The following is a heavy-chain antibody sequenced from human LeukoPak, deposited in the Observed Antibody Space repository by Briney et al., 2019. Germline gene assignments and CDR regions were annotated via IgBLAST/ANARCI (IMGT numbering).Heavy chain of an antibody. CDR1: GGTFSSYV. CDR3: ARGRYYDFWSGYYLGSSDSNWFDP. J-gene: IGHJ5*02. V-gene: IGHV1-69*05. CDR2: IIPIFGTA. D-gene: IGHD3-3*01. Sequence: SVKVSCKASGGTFSSYVISWVRQAPGQGLEWMGGIIPIFGTANYAQKFQGRVTITTDESTSTAYMELSSLRSEDTAVYYCARGRYYDFWSGYYLGSSDSNWFDPWAREPWSPSPQ.